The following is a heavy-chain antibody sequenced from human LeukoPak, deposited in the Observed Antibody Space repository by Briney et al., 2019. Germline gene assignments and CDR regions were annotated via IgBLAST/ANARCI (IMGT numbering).Heavy chain of an antibody. CDR3: ARGPGFDY. J-gene: IGHJ4*02. Sequence: SETLSLTCTVSAGSISSYYWSWIRQPPGKGLEWIGYIYYSGSTNYNPSLKSRVTISVDTSKNQFSLKLSSVTAADTAVYYCARGPGFDYWGQGTLVTVSS. D-gene: IGHD3-10*01. CDR1: AGSISSYY. V-gene: IGHV4-59*01. CDR2: IYYSGST.